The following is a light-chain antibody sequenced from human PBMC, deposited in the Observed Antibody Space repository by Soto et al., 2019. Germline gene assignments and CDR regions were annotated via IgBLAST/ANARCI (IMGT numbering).Light chain of an antibody. V-gene: IGKV1-39*01. CDR2: ATS. J-gene: IGKJ5*01. CDR1: QAIFTF. CDR3: QHDYCLPGT. Sequence: DIQVTQSPSSLSASVGDRVTITCRASQAIFTFLNWYQQKEGKAPRFLIYATSNLQSGVPSRFSGTGSGTVFTLTSSMLQPDVVATYFCQHDYCLPGTFGQGTRVDIK.